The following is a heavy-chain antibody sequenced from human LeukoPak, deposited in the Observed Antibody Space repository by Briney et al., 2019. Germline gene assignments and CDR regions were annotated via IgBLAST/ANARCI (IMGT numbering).Heavy chain of an antibody. CDR2: IYHSGST. CDR3: ARNGGNWYFQH. CDR1: GGSISSGGYS. D-gene: IGHD4-23*01. V-gene: IGHV4-30-2*01. Sequence: SETLSLTCAVSGGSISSGGYSWSWIRQPPGKGLEWIGYIYHSGSTYYNPSLKSRVTISVDRSKNQFSLKLSSVTAADTAVYYCARNGGNWYFQHWGQGTLVTVPS. J-gene: IGHJ1*01.